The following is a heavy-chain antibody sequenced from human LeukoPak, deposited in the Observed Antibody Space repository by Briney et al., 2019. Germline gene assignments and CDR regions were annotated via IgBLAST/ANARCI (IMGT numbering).Heavy chain of an antibody. J-gene: IGHJ5*02. V-gene: IGHV5-51*01. CDR2: IYPGDSDT. CDR1: GYSFTSYW. CDR3: ARLGGVGYTHNWFDP. Sequence: GESLKISCKGSGYSFTSYWIGWVRQMPGKGLEWMGIIYPGDSDTRYSPSFQGQVTITADKSISTAYLQWSSLKASDTAMYYCARLGGVGYTHNWFDPWGQGTLVTVSS. D-gene: IGHD2-8*01.